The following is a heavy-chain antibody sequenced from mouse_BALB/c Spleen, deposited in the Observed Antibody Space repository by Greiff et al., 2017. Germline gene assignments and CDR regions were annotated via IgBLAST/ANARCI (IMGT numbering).Heavy chain of an antibody. CDR2: ISSGGSYT. Sequence: EVKLVESGGGLVKPGGSLKLSCAASGFTFSSYAMSWVRQSPEKRLEWVAEISSGGSYTYYPDTVTGRFTISRDNAKNTLYLEMSSLRSEDTAMYYYARVHYYEYDGESYAMDYWGQGTSVTVSS. D-gene: IGHD2-4*01. J-gene: IGHJ4*01. CDR3: ARVHYYEYDGESYAMDY. V-gene: IGHV5-9-4*01. CDR1: GFTFSSYA.